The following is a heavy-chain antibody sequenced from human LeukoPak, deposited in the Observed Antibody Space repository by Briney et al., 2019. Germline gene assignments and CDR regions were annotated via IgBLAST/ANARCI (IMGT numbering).Heavy chain of an antibody. CDR3: ARVRSAYYYYYGMDV. CDR2: ISGSGGST. Sequence: GGSLRLSCAASGFTFSSYAMSWVRQAPGKGLEWVSAISGSGGSTYYADSVKGRFTISRDNSKNTLYLQMNSLRAEDTAVYYCARVRSAYYYYYGMDVWGQGTTVTVSS. J-gene: IGHJ6*02. V-gene: IGHV3-23*01. CDR1: GFTFSSYA.